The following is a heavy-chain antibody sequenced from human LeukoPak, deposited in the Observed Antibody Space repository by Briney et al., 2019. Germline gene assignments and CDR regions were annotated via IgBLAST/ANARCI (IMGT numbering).Heavy chain of an antibody. CDR3: ARPRGYSYGYDAFDI. Sequence: SVKVSCEASGYTFTGYYIHWVRQAPGQGLEWMGMIIPIFGTPNYAQRFQGRITIAADELTITAYMELTSLRSEDTAVYYCARPRGYSYGYDAFDIWGQGTMVTVSS. CDR1: GYTFTGYY. D-gene: IGHD5-18*01. CDR2: IIPIFGTP. V-gene: IGHV1-69*13. J-gene: IGHJ3*02.